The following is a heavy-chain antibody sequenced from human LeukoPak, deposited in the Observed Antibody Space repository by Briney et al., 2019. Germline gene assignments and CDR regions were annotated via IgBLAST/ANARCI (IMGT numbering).Heavy chain of an antibody. D-gene: IGHD1-26*01. Sequence: GGSLRLSCAASGFTFSSNWMSWVRQAPGKGLEWVANIKQDGSDKYYVDSVKGRFTISRDNAKNSLYLQMNSLRAEDTAVYYCARGGGATDHWGQGTLVTVSS. CDR2: IKQDGSDK. CDR1: GFTFSSNW. J-gene: IGHJ4*02. V-gene: IGHV3-7*04. CDR3: ARGGGATDH.